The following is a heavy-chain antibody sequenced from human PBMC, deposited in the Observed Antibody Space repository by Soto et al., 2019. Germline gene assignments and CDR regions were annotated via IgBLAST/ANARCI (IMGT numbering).Heavy chain of an antibody. CDR3: ASGTMVRGGVYYYGMDV. CDR2: INHSGST. V-gene: IGHV4-34*01. D-gene: IGHD3-10*01. CDR1: GGSISGYY. J-gene: IGHJ6*02. Sequence: PSETLSLTCTVSGGSISGYYWSWIRQPPGKGLEWIGEINHSGSTNCNPSLKSRVTISVDTSKNQFSLKLSSVTAADTAVYYCASGTMVRGGVYYYGMDVWGQGTTVTVSS.